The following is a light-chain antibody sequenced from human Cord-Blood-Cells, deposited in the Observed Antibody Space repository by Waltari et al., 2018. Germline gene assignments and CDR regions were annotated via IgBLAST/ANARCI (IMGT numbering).Light chain of an antibody. CDR1: SSDVGGYNY. CDR2: DVS. V-gene: IGLV2-14*01. Sequence: QSALTQPRSVSGSPGQSVTISCPGTSSDVGGYNYVSWYQQHPGKAPKLMIYDVSNRPSGVSNRFSGSKSGNTASLTISGLQAEDEADYYCSSYTSSSTLEVFGGGTKLTVL. J-gene: IGLJ3*02. CDR3: SSYTSSSTLEV.